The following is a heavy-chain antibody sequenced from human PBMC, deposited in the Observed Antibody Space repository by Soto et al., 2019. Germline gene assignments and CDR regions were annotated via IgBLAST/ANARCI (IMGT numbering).Heavy chain of an antibody. CDR1: GFTFSDYY. J-gene: IGHJ6*02. D-gene: IGHD2-15*01. V-gene: IGHV3-11*06. CDR3: ARGGGGDCSGGSCYSDIYYYYYYGMDV. CDR2: ISSSSSYT. Sequence: GGSLRLSCAASGFTFSDYYMSWIRQAPGKGLEWVSYISSSSSYTNYADSVKGRFTISRDNAKNSLYLQMNSLRAEDTAVYYCARGGGGDCSGGSCYSDIYYYYYYGMDVWGQGTTVTVSS.